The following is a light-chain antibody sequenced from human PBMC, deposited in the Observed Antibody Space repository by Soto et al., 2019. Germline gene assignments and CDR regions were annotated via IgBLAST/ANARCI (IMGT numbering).Light chain of an antibody. J-gene: IGKJ1*01. CDR2: GAS. Sequence: EIVLTQSPGTLSLSPGERATLSCRASQSVSITYLAWYQQKPGQAPRLLIYGASSRATGTPDRFSGSGSGTDFTLTISRLEPEDFAVYYCQQYGSSPRTFGQGTKVDIK. CDR3: QQYGSSPRT. V-gene: IGKV3-20*01. CDR1: QSVSITY.